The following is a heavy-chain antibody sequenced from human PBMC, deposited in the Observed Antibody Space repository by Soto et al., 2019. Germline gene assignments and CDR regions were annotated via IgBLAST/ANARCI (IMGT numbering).Heavy chain of an antibody. Sequence: GGSLRLSCAASGFTFSSYAMSWVRQAPGKGLEWVSAISGSGGSTYYADSVKGRFTISRDNSKNTLYLQMNSLRAEDTAVYYCAKGNGYSYGYYYYYGMDVWGQGTTVTVSS. J-gene: IGHJ6*02. CDR3: AKGNGYSYGYYYYYGMDV. CDR2: ISGSGGST. D-gene: IGHD5-18*01. V-gene: IGHV3-23*01. CDR1: GFTFSSYA.